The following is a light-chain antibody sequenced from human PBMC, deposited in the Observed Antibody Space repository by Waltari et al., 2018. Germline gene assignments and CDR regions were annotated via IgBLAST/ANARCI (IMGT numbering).Light chain of an antibody. V-gene: IGKV4-1*01. CDR3: QQYYSTPLT. CDR1: QSVLYSSNNKNC. J-gene: IGKJ4*01. Sequence: DIVMTQSPDSLAVSLGERATINCKSSQSVLYSSNNKNCLAWYQQKPGQPPKLLIYWASTRESGVPDRFSGSGSGTDFTLTISSLQAEDVAVYYCQQYYSTPLTFGGGTKVEIK. CDR2: WAS.